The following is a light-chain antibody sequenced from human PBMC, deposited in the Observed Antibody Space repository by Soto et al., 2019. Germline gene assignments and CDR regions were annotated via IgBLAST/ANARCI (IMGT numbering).Light chain of an antibody. CDR1: ESVYSSY. V-gene: IGKV3D-20*01. CDR2: DAS. Sequence: EIVLSQSPATLSLSPGEGATLSCGASESVYSSYVAWYQQKPGLAPRLLIYDASNRATGIPDRFSGSGSGTDYILTINRLEHEDFAVYYCQQYGNAPITFGQGTRLEIK. J-gene: IGKJ5*01. CDR3: QQYGNAPIT.